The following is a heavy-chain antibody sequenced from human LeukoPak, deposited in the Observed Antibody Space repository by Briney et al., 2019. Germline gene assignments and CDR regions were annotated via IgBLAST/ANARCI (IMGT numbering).Heavy chain of an antibody. J-gene: IGHJ4*02. V-gene: IGHV4-59*08. CDR3: ARGTPYYDFWSGYHSIDY. D-gene: IGHD3-3*01. Sequence: SETLSLTCTVSGGSISSYYWSWIRQPPGKGLEWIGYIYYSRSTNYNPSLKSRVTISVDTSKNQFSLKLSSVTAADTAVYYCARGTPYYDFWSGYHSIDYWGQGTLVTVSS. CDR2: IYYSRST. CDR1: GGSISSYY.